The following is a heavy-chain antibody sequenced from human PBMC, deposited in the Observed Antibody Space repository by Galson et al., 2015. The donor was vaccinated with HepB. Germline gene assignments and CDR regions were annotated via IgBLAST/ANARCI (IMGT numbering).Heavy chain of an antibody. J-gene: IGHJ6*03. D-gene: IGHD6-19*01. CDR1: GYTFTGYY. CDR3: ARKSPSIAVAGTRYYYYYMDV. V-gene: IGHV1-2*02. CDR2: INPNSGGT. Sequence: SVKVSCKASGYTFTGYYMHWVRQAPGQGLEWMGWINPNSGGTNYAQKFQSRVTMTRDTSISTAYMELSRLRSDDTAVYYCARKSPSIAVAGTRYYYYYMDVWGKGTTVTVSS.